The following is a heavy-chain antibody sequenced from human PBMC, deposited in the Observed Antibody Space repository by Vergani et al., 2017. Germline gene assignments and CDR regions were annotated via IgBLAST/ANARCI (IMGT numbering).Heavy chain of an antibody. D-gene: IGHD1-1*01. CDR2: ISYDGTQK. Sequence: VPLVESGGGVVQPGRSLRLSCVVSGFTLSYSGMHWVRQAPGEGLEWVAVISYDGTQKYYADSVKGRITISRDNSKRTLYLQKHSLRTEDTAVYYCATRSCGTAGCEIGYFREWGQGTLVTVSS. CDR3: ATRSCGTAGCEIGYFRE. CDR1: GFTLSYSG. V-gene: IGHV3-30*03. J-gene: IGHJ1*01.